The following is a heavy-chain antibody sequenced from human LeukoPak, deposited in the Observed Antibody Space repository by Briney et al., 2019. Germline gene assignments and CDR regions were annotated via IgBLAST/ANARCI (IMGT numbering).Heavy chain of an antibody. Sequence: GGSLRLSRADPGFTLCNYAMSWVRQAPGEGLEWVSAISGSGDSTYYADSVKGRFTTSRDSSMETLYLQMNSLRAEDTATYFCAKRLSFGVAIGDFDYWGQGTLVTVSS. J-gene: IGHJ4*02. V-gene: IGHV3-23*01. D-gene: IGHD3-3*01. CDR1: GFTLCNYA. CDR2: ISGSGDST. CDR3: AKRLSFGVAIGDFDY.